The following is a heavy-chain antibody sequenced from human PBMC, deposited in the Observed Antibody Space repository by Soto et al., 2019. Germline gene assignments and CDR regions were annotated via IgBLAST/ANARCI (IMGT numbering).Heavy chain of an antibody. J-gene: IGHJ3*02. Sequence: EVQLLESGGGLVQPGGSLRLSCAASGITFSSYAMSWVRQAPGKGLEWVSAISGSGGSTYYADSVKGRFTISRDNSKNTRYLQMNSLRAEDTAVYYCAKGLFGWLQYNAFDIWGQGTMVTVSS. CDR2: ISGSGGST. CDR1: GITFSSYA. V-gene: IGHV3-23*01. D-gene: IGHD5-12*01. CDR3: AKGLFGWLQYNAFDI.